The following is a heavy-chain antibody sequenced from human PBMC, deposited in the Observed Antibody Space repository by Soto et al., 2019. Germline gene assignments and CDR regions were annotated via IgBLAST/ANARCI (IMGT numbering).Heavy chain of an antibody. CDR2: IYYSGST. CDR1: GGSISSSSYY. CDR3: ARPSGSYLYYFDY. J-gene: IGHJ4*02. D-gene: IGHD1-26*01. Sequence: SETLSLTCTVSGGSISSSSYYWGWIRQPPGKGLEWIGSIYYSGSTYYNPCLKSRVTISVDTSKNQFSLKLSSVTAADTAVYYCARPSGSYLYYFDYWGQGTLVTVS. V-gene: IGHV4-39*01.